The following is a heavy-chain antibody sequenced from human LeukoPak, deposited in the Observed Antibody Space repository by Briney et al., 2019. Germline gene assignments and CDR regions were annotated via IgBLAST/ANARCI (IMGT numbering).Heavy chain of an antibody. J-gene: IGHJ4*02. CDR2: IIPIFGTA. Sequence: SVKVSCKASGGTFSSYAISWVRQAPGQGLEWMGGIIPIFGTANYAQKFQGRVTITTDESTSTAYMELSSLRSEDTAVYYCASSNLAYCGGDCYSYYFDYWGQGTLVTVSS. CDR3: ASSNLAYCGGDCYSYYFDY. V-gene: IGHV1-69*05. CDR1: GGTFSSYA. D-gene: IGHD2-21*02.